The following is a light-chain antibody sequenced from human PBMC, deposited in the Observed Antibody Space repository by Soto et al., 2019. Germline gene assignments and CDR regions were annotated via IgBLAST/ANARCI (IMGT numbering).Light chain of an antibody. CDR3: MQSTQLPPT. V-gene: IGKV2D-29*02. CDR2: EVS. J-gene: IGKJ1*01. Sequence: IVMTQSPLSLPFTPGYPSSMSFXSSXILLHSDGKTFLFWYLQKPGQSPQLLIYEVSTRVSGVPDRFSGSGSGTDFTLEISRVETDDVGIYYCMQSTQLPPTFGQGTKVDI. CDR1: XILLHSDGKTF.